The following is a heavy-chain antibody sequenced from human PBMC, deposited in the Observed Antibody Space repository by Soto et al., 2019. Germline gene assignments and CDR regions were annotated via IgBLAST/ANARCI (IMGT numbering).Heavy chain of an antibody. Sequence: SVKVSCKASGYTFTSYAMHWVRQAPGQRLEWMGWINAGNGNTKYSQKFQGRVTITRDTSASTAYMELSSLRSEDTAVYYCARAVSRAYYDFWSGYYYFDYWGQGTLVTVSS. J-gene: IGHJ4*02. CDR3: ARAVSRAYYDFWSGYYYFDY. D-gene: IGHD3-3*01. CDR1: GYTFTSYA. V-gene: IGHV1-3*01. CDR2: INAGNGNT.